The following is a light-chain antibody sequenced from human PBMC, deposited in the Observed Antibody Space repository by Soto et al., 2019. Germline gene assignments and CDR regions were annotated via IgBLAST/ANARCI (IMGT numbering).Light chain of an antibody. CDR2: LGS. J-gene: IGKJ1*01. Sequence: DIVMTQSPLSLPVTPGEPASISCRPSQSLLHSNGYNYLDWYLQKPGQSPQLLIYLGSNRASGVPDRFSGSGSGTDFTLKISRVEAEDVGVYYCMQALQTPPWTFGQGTKVE. V-gene: IGKV2-28*01. CDR3: MQALQTPPWT. CDR1: QSLLHSNGYNY.